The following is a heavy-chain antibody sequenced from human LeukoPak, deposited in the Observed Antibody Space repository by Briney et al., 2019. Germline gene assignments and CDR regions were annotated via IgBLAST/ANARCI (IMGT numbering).Heavy chain of an antibody. CDR1: GGSIGSSSYY. V-gene: IGHV4-39*07. CDR3: ASGVLDYDILTGHGHDAFDI. Sequence: PSETLSLTCTVSGGSIGSSSYYWGWVRQPPGKGLEWIGSIYYSGSTYYNPSLKSRVTISVDTSKNQFSLKLSSVTAADTAVYYCASGVLDYDILTGHGHDAFDIWGQGTMVTVSS. CDR2: IYYSGST. J-gene: IGHJ3*02. D-gene: IGHD3-9*01.